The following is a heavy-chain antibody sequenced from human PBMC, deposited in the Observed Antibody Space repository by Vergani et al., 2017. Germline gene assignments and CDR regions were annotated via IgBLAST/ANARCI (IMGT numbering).Heavy chain of an antibody. J-gene: IGHJ6*02. CDR2: ISSSSSYI. Sequence: EVQLVESGGGLVKPGGSLRLSCAASGFTFSSYSMNWVRQAPGKGLEWVSSISSSSSYIYYADSVKGRFTISRDNAKNSLYLQMNSLRAEDTAVYYCARDYDSSDYYYGMDVWGQGSTVTVSS. CDR3: ARDYDSSDYYYGMDV. CDR1: GFTFSSYS. D-gene: IGHD3-22*01. V-gene: IGHV3-21*01.